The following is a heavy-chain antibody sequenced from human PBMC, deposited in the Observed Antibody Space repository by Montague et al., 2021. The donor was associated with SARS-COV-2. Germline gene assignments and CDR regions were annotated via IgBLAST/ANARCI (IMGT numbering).Heavy chain of an antibody. V-gene: IGHV4-59*01. Sequence: SETLSLTCTVSGGSISSYYWSWIRQPPGKGLEWIGYIYYSGSTNYNPYLKSRVTISVDTSKNKFSLKLSSVTAADTAVYYCARRCLGYCSVGSCYSAFDPWGQGTLVTVSS. D-gene: IGHD2-15*01. CDR3: ARRCLGYCSVGSCYSAFDP. J-gene: IGHJ5*02. CDR2: IYYSGST. CDR1: GGSISSYY.